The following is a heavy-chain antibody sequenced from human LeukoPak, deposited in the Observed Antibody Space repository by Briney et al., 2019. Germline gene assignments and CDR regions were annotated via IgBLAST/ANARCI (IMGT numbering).Heavy chain of an antibody. Sequence: SETLSLTCVVYGESFSGYYWTWIRQPPGKGLEWIGYIYYSGSTNYNPSLKSRVTISVDTSKNQFSLNLTSVTAADTAVYYCARAMSIAARLQTIFDYWGQGTLVTVSS. CDR2: IYYSGST. J-gene: IGHJ4*02. D-gene: IGHD6-6*01. V-gene: IGHV4-34*11. CDR1: GESFSGYY. CDR3: ARAMSIAARLQTIFDY.